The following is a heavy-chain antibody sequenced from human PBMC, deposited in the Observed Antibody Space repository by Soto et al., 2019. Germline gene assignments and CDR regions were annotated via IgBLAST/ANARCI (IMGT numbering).Heavy chain of an antibody. CDR2: INPKTGDT. D-gene: IGHD2-21*02. Sequence: QAQLVQSGAEVKKPGASVKVSCKTSGYTFTAYYIHWVRQAPGQGLEWVGWINPKTGDTKYAQKLQGRVTMTGDTSITTAYMELGRLRSDDTAVYYCARQLAYCGGDCYTEPIDYWGQGTLVTVSP. J-gene: IGHJ4*02. CDR3: ARQLAYCGGDCYTEPIDY. V-gene: IGHV1-2*02. CDR1: GYTFTAYY.